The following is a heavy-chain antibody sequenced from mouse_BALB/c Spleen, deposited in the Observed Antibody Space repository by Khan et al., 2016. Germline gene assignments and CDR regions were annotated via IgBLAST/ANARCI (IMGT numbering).Heavy chain of an antibody. V-gene: IGHV1-87*01. D-gene: IGHD2-1*01. CDR3: ARGGYGNYVFAY. Sequence: VQLQESGAELARPGASVKLSCKASGYTFTSYWMQWVKQRPGQGLQWIGTIYPGDGDTRYTQKFKGKATLTADKSSSTAYTQLSSLASEDSAVYYCARGGYGNYVFAYWGQGTLVTVSA. J-gene: IGHJ3*01. CDR2: IYPGDGDT. CDR1: GYTFTSYW.